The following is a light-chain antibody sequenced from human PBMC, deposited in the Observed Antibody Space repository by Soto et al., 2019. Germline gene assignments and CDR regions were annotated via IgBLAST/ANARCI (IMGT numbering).Light chain of an antibody. CDR3: QQYNNWPSLT. V-gene: IGKV3-15*01. CDR1: QSVSSN. J-gene: IGKJ4*01. Sequence: EVVMTQSPATLSVSPGERATLSCRASQSVSSNLAWYQQKPGQAPRLLIYGASTRATGIPFKFIGSGSGTEFTLNISSLQSEDFAVYYCQQYNNWPSLTFGGGTKVDNK. CDR2: GAS.